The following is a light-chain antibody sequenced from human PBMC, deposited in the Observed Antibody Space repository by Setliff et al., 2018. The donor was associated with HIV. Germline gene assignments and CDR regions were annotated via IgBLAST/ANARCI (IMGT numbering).Light chain of an antibody. CDR3: SSYAGSKTFV. J-gene: IGLJ1*01. CDR2: EVS. V-gene: IGLV2-14*01. Sequence: QSALTQPASVSGSPGQSITISCTGTSSDVGGYNYVSWYQQHPGKAPKLMIYEVSNRPSGVSNRFSGSKSGNTASPTISGLQAEDEADYYCSSYAGSKTFVFGTGTKVTVL. CDR1: SSDVGGYNY.